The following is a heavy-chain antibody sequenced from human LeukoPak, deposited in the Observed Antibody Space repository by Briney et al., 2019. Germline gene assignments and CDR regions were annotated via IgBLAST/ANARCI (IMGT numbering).Heavy chain of an antibody. J-gene: IGHJ4*02. V-gene: IGHV3-33*01. D-gene: IGHD3-22*01. CDR3: ARAPYFESSGPL. CDR2: IWYDDREK. Sequence: GGSLRLSCTASGFTFSNYDMHWVRQAPGEGLEWVAFIWYDDREKKYADSVKGRFTISRDNSKDTVYLEMNSLRVEDTAVYFCARAPYFESSGPLWGQGTLVTVSS. CDR1: GFTFSNYD.